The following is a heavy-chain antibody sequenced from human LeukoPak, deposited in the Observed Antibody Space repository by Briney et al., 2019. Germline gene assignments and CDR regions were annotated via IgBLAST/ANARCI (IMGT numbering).Heavy chain of an antibody. D-gene: IGHD4-17*01. CDR3: ARVYGDYVRPLDY. Sequence: GGSLRLSCAASGFTFSDYYMSWIRQAPGKGLEWVSYISSSGSTIYYADSAKGRFTISRDNAKNSLYLQMNSLRAEDTAVYYCARVYGDYVRPLDYWGQGTLVTVSS. J-gene: IGHJ4*02. CDR1: GFTFSDYY. CDR2: ISSSGSTI. V-gene: IGHV3-11*01.